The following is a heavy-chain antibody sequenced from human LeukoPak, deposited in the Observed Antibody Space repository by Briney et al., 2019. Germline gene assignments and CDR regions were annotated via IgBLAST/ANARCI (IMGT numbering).Heavy chain of an antibody. CDR1: GFTFSSYW. V-gene: IGHV3-7*01. J-gene: IGHJ4*02. CDR2: IKQDGSEK. Sequence: GSLRLSCAASGFTFSSYWMSWVRQAPGKGLEWVANIKQDGSEKYYVDSVKGRFTISRDNAKNSLYLQMNSLRAEDTAVYYCARELHYYDSSGYYSGGFDYWGQGTLVTVSS. D-gene: IGHD3-22*01. CDR3: ARELHYYDSSGYYSGGFDY.